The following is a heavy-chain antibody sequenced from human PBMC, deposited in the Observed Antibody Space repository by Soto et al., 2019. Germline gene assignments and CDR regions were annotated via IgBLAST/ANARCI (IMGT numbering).Heavy chain of an antibody. D-gene: IGHD2-8*01. Sequence: ASVKFSGKASGYSFTDYHIHWVRHAPGQGLEWLGLINPKSGGTSTAQKFQGWVTMTTDTSISTASMELTRLTSDDTAIYYCARGDSTDCSSGVCSFFYNHDMDVWGQGTTVTVSS. CDR3: ARGDSTDCSSGVCSFFYNHDMDV. V-gene: IGHV1-2*04. CDR1: GYSFTDYH. CDR2: INPKSGGT. J-gene: IGHJ6*02.